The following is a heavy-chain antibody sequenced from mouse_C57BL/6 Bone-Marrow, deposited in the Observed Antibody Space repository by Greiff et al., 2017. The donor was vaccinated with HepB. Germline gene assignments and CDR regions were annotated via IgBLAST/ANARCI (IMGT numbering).Heavy chain of an antibody. CDR3: TTHTTAYYFDY. D-gene: IGHD1-2*01. Sequence: VQLQQSGAELVRPGASVKLSCTASGFNIKDDYMHWVKQRPEQGLEWIGWIDPENGDTEYASKFQGKATITADTSSNTAYLQLSSLTSEDTAVYYRTTHTTAYYFDYWGQGTTLTVSS. CDR2: IDPENGDT. J-gene: IGHJ2*01. V-gene: IGHV14-4*01. CDR1: GFNIKDDY.